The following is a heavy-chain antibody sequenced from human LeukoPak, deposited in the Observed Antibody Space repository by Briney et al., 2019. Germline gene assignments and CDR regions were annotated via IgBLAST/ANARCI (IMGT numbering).Heavy chain of an antibody. V-gene: IGHV3-9*03. D-gene: IGHD3-10*01. Sequence: GGSLRLSCAASGFTFDDYAMQWVRQAPGKGLEWVAGISWNSGSIGYADSVKGRFTISRDNAKNSLYLQMNSLRAEDMALYYCEKGSYGSGSYPDYWGPGTLVTVSS. CDR1: GFTFDDYA. CDR2: ISWNSGSI. J-gene: IGHJ4*02. CDR3: EKGSYGSGSYPDY.